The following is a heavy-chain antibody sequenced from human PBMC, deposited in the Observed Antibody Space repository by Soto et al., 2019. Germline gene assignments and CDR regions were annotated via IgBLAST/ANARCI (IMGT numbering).Heavy chain of an antibody. Sequence: PSQTLWLPGRFGCVTMMYGGCSWSWIRQSPGKGMEWLGYISHLETTYYSPSFKSRLSFSIDMTRNQLCLSLSSITAADKAAYYCARGGGYDYFDFWGKVIQVTV. CDR1: CVTMMYGGCS. CDR2: ISHLETT. V-gene: IGHV4-30-2*06. CDR3: ARGGGYDYFDF. D-gene: IGHD2-15*01. J-gene: IGHJ4*02.